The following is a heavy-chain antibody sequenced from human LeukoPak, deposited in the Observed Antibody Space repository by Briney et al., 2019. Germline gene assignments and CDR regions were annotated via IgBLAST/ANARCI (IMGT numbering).Heavy chain of an antibody. Sequence: GGSLRLSCAASGFTFSTYGMYWVRQAPGKGLESVAVISHDGSKTYYADSVRGRFTISRGNSKNTLYLQMHILGAEDTAVYYCARLPPSVFGAGTGDFGYWGQGTLVTVSS. J-gene: IGHJ4*02. V-gene: IGHV3-30*03. D-gene: IGHD1-7*01. CDR3: ARLPPSVFGAGTGDFGY. CDR1: GFTFSTYG. CDR2: ISHDGSKT.